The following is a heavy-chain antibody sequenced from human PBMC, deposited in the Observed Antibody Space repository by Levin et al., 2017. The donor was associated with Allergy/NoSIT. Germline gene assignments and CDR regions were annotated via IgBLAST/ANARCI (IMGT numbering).Heavy chain of an antibody. CDR3: ATTNYDFWSGYGHYDMDV. D-gene: IGHD3-3*01. CDR2: IKSKYEDEKT. Sequence: SGESLKISCEASGFTFTNSWMNWVRQAPGKGLEWVGRIKSKYEDEKTDHAAAVKGRFTISRDDSKNTLYLQMNSLKVEDTGVYYCATTNYDFWSGYGHYDMDVWGQGTTVTVSS. CDR1: GFTFTNSW. J-gene: IGHJ6*02. V-gene: IGHV3-15*01.